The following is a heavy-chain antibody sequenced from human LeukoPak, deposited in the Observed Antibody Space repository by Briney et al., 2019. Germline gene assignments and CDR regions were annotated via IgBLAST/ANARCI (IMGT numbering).Heavy chain of an antibody. CDR2: IYSGGST. D-gene: IGHD4-11*01. J-gene: IGHJ4*02. CDR3: ARDQTTFY. V-gene: IGHV3-66*01. CDR1: GFTVSSNY. Sequence: GGSLRLSCAASGFTVSSNYMSWVRQAPGKGLEWVSVIYSGGSTYYADSVKGRFTISRDNAKSSMWLQMNSLRDEDTAVYYCARDQTTFYWGQGSLVTVSS.